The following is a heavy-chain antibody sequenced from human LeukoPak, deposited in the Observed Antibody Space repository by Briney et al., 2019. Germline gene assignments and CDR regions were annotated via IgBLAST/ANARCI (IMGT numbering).Heavy chain of an antibody. Sequence: SVKVSCKASGGTFSSYAISWARQAPGQGLEWMGGIIPIFGTANYAQKFQGRVTITADESTSTAYMELSSLRSEDTAVYYCARGQYPFITGTYYYYYYGMDVWGKGTTVTVSS. CDR2: IIPIFGTA. J-gene: IGHJ6*04. V-gene: IGHV1-69*13. CDR3: ARGQYPFITGTYYYYYYGMDV. CDR1: GGTFSSYA. D-gene: IGHD1-20*01.